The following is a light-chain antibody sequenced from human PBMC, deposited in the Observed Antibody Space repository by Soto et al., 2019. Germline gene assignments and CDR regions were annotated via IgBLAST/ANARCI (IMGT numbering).Light chain of an antibody. J-gene: IGLJ1*01. CDR3: AAWDNSFSGSLV. CDR2: NNN. CDR1: SPNIGGNY. V-gene: IGLV1-47*02. Sequence: QSVLTQPPSASGTPGQRVTISCSGSSPNIGGNYVYWYQHLPGTAPRLLIYNNNQRPSGVPDRFSGPKSGPSASLAINGLRSEDEADYYCAAWDNSFSGSLVFGTGTKVTVL.